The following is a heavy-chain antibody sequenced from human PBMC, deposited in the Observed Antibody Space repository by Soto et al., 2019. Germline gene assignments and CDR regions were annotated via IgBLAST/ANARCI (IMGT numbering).Heavy chain of an antibody. CDR3: AREGATITIWGLIDY. Sequence: QVQLQESGPGLVKPSQTLSLTCTVSGGSISSGGYYWSWIRQHPGKGLEWIGYIYYSGSTYYNPSLKRRVTISVDTSKNQFSLKLSSVTAADTAVYYCAREGATITIWGLIDYWGQGTLVTVSS. CDR1: GGSISSGGYY. CDR2: IYYSGST. V-gene: IGHV4-31*03. J-gene: IGHJ4*02. D-gene: IGHD3-9*01.